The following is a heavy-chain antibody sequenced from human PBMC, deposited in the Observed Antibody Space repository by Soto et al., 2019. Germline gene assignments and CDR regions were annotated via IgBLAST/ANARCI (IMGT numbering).Heavy chain of an antibody. V-gene: IGHV3-23*01. CDR1: GFTFSSYA. J-gene: IGHJ4*02. CDR3: ANTRYYYGSGSYYNGGYYFDY. D-gene: IGHD3-10*01. Sequence: PGGSLRLSCAASGFTFSSYAMSWVRQAPGKGLEWVSAISGSGGSTYYADSVKGRFTISRDNSKNTLYLQMNSLRAEDTAVYYCANTRYYYGSGSYYNGGYYFDYWGQGTLVTVSS. CDR2: ISGSGGST.